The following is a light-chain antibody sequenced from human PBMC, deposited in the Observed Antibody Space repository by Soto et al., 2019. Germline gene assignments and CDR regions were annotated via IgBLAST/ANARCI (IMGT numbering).Light chain of an antibody. CDR3: SSYAGSSNFV. Sequence: QSVLTQPPSASGSPGQSVTLSCTGTSSDVGGYNYVSWYQQHPGKAPELMIYEVNKRPSGVPDRFSGSKSGNTASLTVSGLQAEDEADYYCSSYAGSSNFVFGTGTKLTVL. J-gene: IGLJ1*01. CDR2: EVN. CDR1: SSDVGGYNY. V-gene: IGLV2-8*01.